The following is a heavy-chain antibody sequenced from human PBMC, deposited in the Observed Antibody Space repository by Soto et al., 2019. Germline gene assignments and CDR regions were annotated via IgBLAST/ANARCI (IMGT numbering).Heavy chain of an antibody. CDR3: ARRSGWYHYYYGMDV. Sequence: QVQLQESGPGLVKPSETLSLTCTVSGGSISSYYWSWIRQPPGKGLEWIGYIYYSGGTNYNPSLKSRVTISVDTSKNQFSLKLSSVTAADTAVYYFARRSGWYHYYYGMDVWGQGTTVTVSS. J-gene: IGHJ6*02. CDR1: GGSISSYY. D-gene: IGHD6-19*01. V-gene: IGHV4-59*08. CDR2: IYYSGGT.